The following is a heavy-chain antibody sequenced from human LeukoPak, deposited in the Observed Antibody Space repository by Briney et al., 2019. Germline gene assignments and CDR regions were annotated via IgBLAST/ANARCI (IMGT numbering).Heavy chain of an antibody. Sequence: SVKVSCTASGGTFSSYAISWVRQAPGQGLEWMGGIIPSFGTANYAQKFQGRVTITADESTSTAYMELSSLRSEDTAVYYCARLPLRSIAVGYYGMDVWGQGTTVTVSS. CDR1: GGTFSSYA. V-gene: IGHV1-69*13. D-gene: IGHD6-6*01. CDR3: ARLPLRSIAVGYYGMDV. CDR2: IIPSFGTA. J-gene: IGHJ6*02.